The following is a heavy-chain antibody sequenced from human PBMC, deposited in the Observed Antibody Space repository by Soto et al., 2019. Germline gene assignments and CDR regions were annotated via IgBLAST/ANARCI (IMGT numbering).Heavy chain of an antibody. D-gene: IGHD3-10*01. CDR1: GFTFSLYS. CDR3: ARAVTWGLDV. V-gene: IGHV3-48*02. Sequence: EVQLVESGGGLEQPGGSLRLSCAASGFTFSLYSMCWVRQAPGTGLVWVSYISRSSTGIHYADSVKGRFAISRDDATNSMHLQMNSLRDGDTAVYYCARAVTWGLDVWGQGTTVSISS. J-gene: IGHJ6*02. CDR2: ISRSSTGI.